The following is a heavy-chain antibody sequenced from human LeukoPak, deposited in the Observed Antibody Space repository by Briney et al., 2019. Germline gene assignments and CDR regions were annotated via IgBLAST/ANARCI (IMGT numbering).Heavy chain of an antibody. D-gene: IGHD5-18*01. J-gene: IGHJ4*02. Sequence: GGSLRLSCAASGFTFSSYAMSWVRQAPGKGLEWVSAISGSGGSTYYADSVKGRFTISRDNSKNTLYLQMNSLRAEDTAVYYCARDYGYSYGTDWGQGTLVTVSS. CDR3: ARDYGYSYGTD. CDR1: GFTFSSYA. V-gene: IGHV3-23*01. CDR2: ISGSGGST.